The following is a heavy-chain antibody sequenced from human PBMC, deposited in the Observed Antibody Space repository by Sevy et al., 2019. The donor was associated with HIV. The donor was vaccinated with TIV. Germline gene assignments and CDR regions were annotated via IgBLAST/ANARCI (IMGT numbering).Heavy chain of an antibody. CDR3: GKCTLWVYDPTNRKCGMDV. CDR2: SSPFTGSP. CDR1: GYNFINYG. D-gene: IGHD5-12*01. V-gene: IGHV1-18*01. J-gene: IGHJ6*02. Sequence: ASVKVSCKASGYNFINYGISWVRQAPGQGLEWVGGSSPFTGSPNYPQKLQDRVTVTTDTATNTAYMDRRNLRSDDTAVYYCGKCTLWVYDPTNRKCGMDVWGQGTTVTVSS.